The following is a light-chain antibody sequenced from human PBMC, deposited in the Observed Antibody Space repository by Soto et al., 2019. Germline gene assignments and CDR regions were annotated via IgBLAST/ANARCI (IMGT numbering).Light chain of an antibody. V-gene: IGKV1-5*03. J-gene: IGKJ1*01. CDR2: KAS. Sequence: DIQMTQSPSTLSASVGDRVTITCRASQSISGWLAWYQHKQGKAPKLLISKASSLESGVPSRFSGSDSGTEFTLTISSLQPDDFATYYCQQYSTYLGTFGQGTKVDIK. CDR3: QQYSTYLGT. CDR1: QSISGW.